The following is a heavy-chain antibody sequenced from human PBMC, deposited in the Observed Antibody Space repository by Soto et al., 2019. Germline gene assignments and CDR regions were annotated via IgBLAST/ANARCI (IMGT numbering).Heavy chain of an antibody. CDR3: AREGQYRNHDIITDYCGMDA. V-gene: IGHV1-69*01. J-gene: IGHJ6*02. D-gene: IGHD3-22*01. Sequence: VQVVQSEAEAKKPGSSVKLSCEASGVTFSNAAFSWERQAPGQGLAWMGGIIHIFGGAKYAKKFQGRVEITAGVLTDILYMEVTSLPIDDTAVSFCAREGQYRNHDIITDYCGMDAWGQGTTVTVS. CDR1: GVTFSNAA. CDR2: IIHIFGGA.